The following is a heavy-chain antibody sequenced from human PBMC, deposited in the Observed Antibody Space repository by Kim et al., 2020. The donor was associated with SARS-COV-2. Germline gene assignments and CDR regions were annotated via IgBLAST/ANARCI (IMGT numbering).Heavy chain of an antibody. CDR2: ISYDGTTK. V-gene: IGHV3-30*03. CDR1: GFTFSTYG. Sequence: GGSLRLSCAASGFTFSTYGMHWVRQAPGKGLEWMTFISYDGTTKYYADSVKGRFTISRDSSTDTLYLQMDSLRAEDTAVYYCARGKIYGPGTQEWVADVWGQGTTVTVSS. CDR3: ARGKIYGPGTQEWVADV. J-gene: IGHJ6*02. D-gene: IGHD3-10*01.